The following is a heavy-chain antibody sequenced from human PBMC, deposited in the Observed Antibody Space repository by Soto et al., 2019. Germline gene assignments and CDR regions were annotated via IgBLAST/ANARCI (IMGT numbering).Heavy chain of an antibody. V-gene: IGHV1-69*02. CDR2: IIPILGIA. Sequence: QVQLVQSGAEVKKPGSSVKVSCKASGGTFSSYTISWVRQAPGQGLEWMGRIIPILGIANYAQKFQGRVTITADKSTSTAYRELSSLRSEDTAVYYCASHLSSTLPDYWGQGTLVTVSS. J-gene: IGHJ4*02. D-gene: IGHD4-17*01. CDR3: ASHLSSTLPDY. CDR1: GGTFSSYT.